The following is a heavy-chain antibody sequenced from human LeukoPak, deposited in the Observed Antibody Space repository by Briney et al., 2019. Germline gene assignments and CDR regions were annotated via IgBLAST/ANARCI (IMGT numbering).Heavy chain of an antibody. CDR1: GLTFSTYS. V-gene: IGHV3-48*01. Sequence: GGSLRLXCGASGLTFSTYSMNWVRQAPGKGLEWVSYISSDSGTIYYADSVKGRFTISRDNAKNSLYLQMNSLRAEDTAVYYCARAAQPGFDPWGQGTLVTVSS. D-gene: IGHD1-14*01. J-gene: IGHJ5*02. CDR3: ARAAQPGFDP. CDR2: ISSDSGTI.